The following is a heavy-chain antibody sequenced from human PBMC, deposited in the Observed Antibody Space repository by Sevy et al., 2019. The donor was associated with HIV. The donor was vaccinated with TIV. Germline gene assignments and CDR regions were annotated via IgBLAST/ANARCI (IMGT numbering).Heavy chain of an antibody. J-gene: IGHJ4*01. CDR2: IWYEGINK. V-gene: IGHV3-33*01. Sequence: GGSLRLSCTASGFAFSTYGMHWVRQAPGKGLEWVAIIWYEGINKDYAEPVKGRFNIYRDNSKNTLYLQLNSPRVDDTAVYYCARERRSSGIDYWVQGTLVTVSS. D-gene: IGHD3-10*01. CDR1: GFAFSTYG. CDR3: ARERRSSGIDY.